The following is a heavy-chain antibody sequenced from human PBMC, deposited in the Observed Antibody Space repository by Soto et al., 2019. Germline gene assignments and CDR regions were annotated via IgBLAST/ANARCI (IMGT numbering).Heavy chain of an antibody. Sequence: GGSLRLSCAASGFTFSSYGMHWVRQAPGKGLEWVAVIWYDGSNKYYADSVKGRFTISRDNSKNTLYLQMNSLRAEDTAVYYCARPNRRNNHCSSTSCYLPQNYYYYYGMDVWGQGTTVTVSS. CDR2: IWYDGSNK. J-gene: IGHJ6*02. V-gene: IGHV3-33*01. D-gene: IGHD2-2*01. CDR3: ARPNRRNNHCSSTSCYLPQNYYYYYGMDV. CDR1: GFTFSSYG.